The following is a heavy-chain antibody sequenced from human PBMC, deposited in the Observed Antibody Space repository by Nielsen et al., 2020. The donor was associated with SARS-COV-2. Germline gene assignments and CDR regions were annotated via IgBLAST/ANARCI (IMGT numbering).Heavy chain of an antibody. Sequence: ASVKVSCKASGYTFTGYYMHWVRQAPGQGLEWMGWINPNSGGTNYAQKFQGWVTMTRDTSISTAYMELSSLRSEDTAVYYCARSRIVVVTANTYYFDYWGQGTRVTVSS. CDR3: ARSRIVVVTANTYYFDY. V-gene: IGHV1-2*04. J-gene: IGHJ4*02. CDR1: GYTFTGYY. CDR2: INPNSGGT. D-gene: IGHD2-21*02.